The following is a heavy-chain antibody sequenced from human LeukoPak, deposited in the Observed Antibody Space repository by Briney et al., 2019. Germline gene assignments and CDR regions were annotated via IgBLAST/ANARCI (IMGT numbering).Heavy chain of an antibody. Sequence: SETLSLTCAVYGGSFSGYYWSWIRQPPGKGLEWIGEINHSGSTNYNPSLKSRVTISVDTSKNQFSLKLSSVTAADTAVYYCARGYRRVVRYFDWLLSSYFDYWGQGTLVTVSS. D-gene: IGHD3-9*01. CDR1: GGSFSGYY. CDR3: ARGYRRVVRYFDWLLSSYFDY. CDR2: INHSGST. J-gene: IGHJ4*02. V-gene: IGHV4-34*01.